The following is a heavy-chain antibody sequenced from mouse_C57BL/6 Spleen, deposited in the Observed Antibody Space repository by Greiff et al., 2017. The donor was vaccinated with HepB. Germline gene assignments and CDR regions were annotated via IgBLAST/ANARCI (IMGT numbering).Heavy chain of an antibody. CDR3: ARHGNYENY. Sequence: QVQLQQPGAELVKPGASVKLSCKASGYTFTSYWMQWVKQRPGQGLEWIGEIDPSDSYTNYNQKFKGKATLTVDTSSSTAYMQLSSLTSEDSAVYYCARHGNYENYWGQGTTLTVSS. V-gene: IGHV1-50*01. CDR2: IDPSDSYT. CDR1: GYTFTSYW. D-gene: IGHD2-1*01. J-gene: IGHJ2*01.